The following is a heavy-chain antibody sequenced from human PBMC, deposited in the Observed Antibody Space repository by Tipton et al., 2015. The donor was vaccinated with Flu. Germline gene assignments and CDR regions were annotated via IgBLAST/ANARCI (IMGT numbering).Heavy chain of an antibody. Sequence: QLVQSGAEVKKPGESLKISCKGSGYSFSNFWIAWVRQMPGKGLEWMGIIYPGDSDTRYSPSFQGQVTTSADTSISTAYLQWGSLRASDTAIYYCARQGNGYGSDWGQGTLVTVSS. CDR2: IYPGDSDT. CDR1: GYSFSNFW. J-gene: IGHJ4*02. CDR3: ARQGNGYGSD. V-gene: IGHV5-51*01. D-gene: IGHD5-12*01.